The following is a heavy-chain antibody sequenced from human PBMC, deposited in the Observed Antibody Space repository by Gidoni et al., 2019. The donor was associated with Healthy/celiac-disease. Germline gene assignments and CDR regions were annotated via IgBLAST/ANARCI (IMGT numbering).Heavy chain of an antibody. CDR2: ISWNSGSI. J-gene: IGHJ3*02. D-gene: IGHD3-22*01. CDR3: AKLPGPPIYDSSGYYYGYAFDI. V-gene: IGHV3-9*01. CDR1: GFTFDDYA. Sequence: EVQLVESEGGLVQPGRSLRLSCAASGFTFDDYAMHWVRQAPGKGLEWVSGISWNSGSIGYADSVKGRFTISRDNAKNSLYLQMNSLRAEDTALYYCAKLPGPPIYDSSGYYYGYAFDIWGQGTMVTVSS.